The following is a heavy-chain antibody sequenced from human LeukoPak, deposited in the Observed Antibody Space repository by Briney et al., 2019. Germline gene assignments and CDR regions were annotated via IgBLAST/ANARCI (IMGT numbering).Heavy chain of an antibody. Sequence: ASVKVSCKASGYTFTSYGISWVRQAPGQGLEWMGWISAYNGNTIYAQKLQGRVTMTTDTSTSTAYMELRSLRSDDTAVYYCARDYYDFWSGYYTGGLGYWGQGTLVTVSS. CDR2: ISAYNGNT. CDR1: GYTFTSYG. CDR3: ARDYYDFWSGYYTGGLGY. D-gene: IGHD3-3*01. J-gene: IGHJ4*02. V-gene: IGHV1-18*01.